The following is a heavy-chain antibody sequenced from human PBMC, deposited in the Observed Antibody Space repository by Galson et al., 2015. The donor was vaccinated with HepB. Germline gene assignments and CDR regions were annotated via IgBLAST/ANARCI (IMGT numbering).Heavy chain of an antibody. CDR1: GDSVSSNNAA. J-gene: IGHJ4*02. CDR2: TYYRSRWYN. CDR3: ARTDYTGGICARPFDY. V-gene: IGHV6-1*01. Sequence: CAISGDSVSSNNAAWDWIRQSPSRGLEWLGRTYYRSRWYNDYTLSVKSRLTLNPDTSKNQFSLQLNSVTPEDTAVYYCARTDYTGGICARPFDYWGQGILVTVSS. D-gene: IGHD2-15*01.